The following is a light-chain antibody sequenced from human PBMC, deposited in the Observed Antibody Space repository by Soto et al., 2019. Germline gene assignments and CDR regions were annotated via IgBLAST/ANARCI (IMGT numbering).Light chain of an antibody. CDR2: GAS. V-gene: IGKV3-15*01. CDR1: QSVSSN. Sequence: EIVMTQSPATLSVSPGERATLSCRASQSVSSNLAWYQQKPGQAPRLLIYGASTSATGIPARFSGSGSGTEFTLTISSLQSEDFAVYYCQQYNNWPETFGKGTKVEIK. CDR3: QQYNNWPET. J-gene: IGKJ1*01.